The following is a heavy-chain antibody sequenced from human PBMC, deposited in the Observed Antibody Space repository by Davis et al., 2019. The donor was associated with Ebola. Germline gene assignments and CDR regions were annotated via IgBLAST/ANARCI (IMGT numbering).Heavy chain of an antibody. CDR1: GASISSSNYY. V-gene: IGHV4-39*07. CDR3: ARVVGATTSWFDP. D-gene: IGHD1-26*01. J-gene: IGHJ5*02. Sequence: SETLSLTCTVSGASISSSNYYWGWIRQPPGKGLEWIGSIYYSGSTYYNPSLKSRVTISVDTSKNQFSLKLSSVTAADTAVYYCARVVGATTSWFDPWGQGTLVTVSS. CDR2: IYYSGST.